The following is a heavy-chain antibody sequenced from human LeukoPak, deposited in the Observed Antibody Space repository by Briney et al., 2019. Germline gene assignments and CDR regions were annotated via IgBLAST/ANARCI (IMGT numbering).Heavy chain of an antibody. V-gene: IGHV4-61*01. CDR3: ARGRGL. J-gene: IGHJ1*01. D-gene: IGHD3-10*01. CDR2: IYHTGRA. Sequence: PSEPLSLTCTVSGGSFSSDSHCGSWIRQTPGKGLEWIGWIYHTGRAHYNPSLKSRVTISVATSKNQFFLKLNSVTAADTAVYYCARGRGLWGQGTLVTVSS. CDR1: GGSFSSDSHC.